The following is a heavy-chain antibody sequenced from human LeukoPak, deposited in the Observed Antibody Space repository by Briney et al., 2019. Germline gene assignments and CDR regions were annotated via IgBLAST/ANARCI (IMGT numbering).Heavy chain of an antibody. D-gene: IGHD3-10*02. V-gene: IGHV3-23*01. J-gene: IGHJ6*02. CDR2: IGSDNKP. CDR3: ARDLHYYVAVDV. CDR1: GFTFSAYA. Sequence: QPGGSLRLSCEASGFTFSAYAMTWVRQAPGQGLEWVSSIGSDNKPHYSESVKGRFAISRDNSKSMLFLQLNSLRAEDTALYHCARDLHYYVAVDVWGQGTTVTVSS.